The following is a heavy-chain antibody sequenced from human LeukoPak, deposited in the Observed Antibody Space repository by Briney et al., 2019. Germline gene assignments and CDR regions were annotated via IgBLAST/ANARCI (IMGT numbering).Heavy chain of an antibody. V-gene: IGHV4-4*07. D-gene: IGHD3-16*01. CDR3: ARHGYTASPYFPDY. CDR1: SGSINSWY. Sequence: SETPSVTCIVSSGSINSWYWGWVRQPAGRGLEWVGRIYTTGKTDYNPALKSRLTLSVDTSKRQFYPNLRSATAADTAVYFFARHGYTASPYFPDYSGQGTLGSVSS. J-gene: IGHJ4*02. CDR2: IYTTGKT.